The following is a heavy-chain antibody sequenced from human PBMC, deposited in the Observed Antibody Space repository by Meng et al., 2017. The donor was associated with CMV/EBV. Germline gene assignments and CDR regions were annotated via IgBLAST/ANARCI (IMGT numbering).Heavy chain of an antibody. D-gene: IGHD5-24*01. CDR2: INHSGST. J-gene: IGHJ4*02. Sequence: SETLSLTCAVYGGSFSGYYWSWIRQPPGKGLEWIGEINHSGSTNYNPSLKSRVTISVDTSKNQFSLKLSFVTAADTAVYYCARGQRFRSFDYWGQGTLVTVSS. CDR3: ARGQRFRSFDY. CDR1: GGSFSGYY. V-gene: IGHV4-34*01.